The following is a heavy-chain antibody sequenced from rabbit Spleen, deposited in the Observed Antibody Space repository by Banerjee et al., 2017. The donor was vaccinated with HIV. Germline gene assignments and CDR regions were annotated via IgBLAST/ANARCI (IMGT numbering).Heavy chain of an antibody. CDR2: IDGSGSTT. Sequence: QEQLEESGGGLVKPGGTLTLTCKASGIDFNSYWIYWVRQAPGKGLESIACIDGSGSTTYYASWAKGRFTISSDNAQNTVDLQMTSLTAADTATYFCARDLVGVIGWNFYLWGPGTLVTVS. CDR1: GIDFNSYW. V-gene: IGHV1S43*01. D-gene: IGHD5-1*01. J-gene: IGHJ4*01. CDR3: ARDLVGVIGWNFYL.